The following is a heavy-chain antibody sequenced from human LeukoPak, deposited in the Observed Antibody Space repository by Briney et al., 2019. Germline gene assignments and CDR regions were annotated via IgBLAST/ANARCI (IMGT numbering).Heavy chain of an antibody. CDR2: ISSSSSYI. CDR3: AREGSGASLAYYFDY. CDR1: GFTFSSYE. V-gene: IGHV3-21*01. J-gene: IGHJ4*02. Sequence: PGGSLRLSCAASGFTFSSYEMNWVRQAPGKGLEWVSSISSSSSYIYYADSVKGRFTISRDNAKNSLYLQMNSLRAEDTAVYYCAREGSGASLAYYFDYWGQGTLVTVSS. D-gene: IGHD6-19*01.